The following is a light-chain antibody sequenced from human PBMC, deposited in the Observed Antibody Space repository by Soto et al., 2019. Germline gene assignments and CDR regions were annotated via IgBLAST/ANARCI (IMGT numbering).Light chain of an antibody. V-gene: IGKV1-5*03. J-gene: IGKJ2*01. CDR3: QQYRRRPYT. Sequence: DIQMTQSPSTLSAYVGERVTITCRASQSISPWLAWYQKKPGKAPNLLIYRASNLQTGVPSRFSGSGSGTEFTLTINSLQPDDFATYYCQQYRRRPYTFGQGTKLEI. CDR2: RAS. CDR1: QSISPW.